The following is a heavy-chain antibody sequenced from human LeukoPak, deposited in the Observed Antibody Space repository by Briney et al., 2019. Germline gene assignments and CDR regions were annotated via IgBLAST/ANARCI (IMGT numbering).Heavy chain of an antibody. CDR2: IYSGGST. V-gene: IGHV3-66*01. D-gene: IGHD3-16*01. J-gene: IGHJ4*02. Sequence: GGSLRLSCAASGFTVSSNYMSWVRHAPGKGLEWVSVIYSGGSTYYADSVKGRFPISRDNSKNTLYLQMNSLRAEDTAVYYCARGRSKGGGLHWGQGTLVTDSS. CDR3: ARGRSKGGGLH. CDR1: GFTVSSNY.